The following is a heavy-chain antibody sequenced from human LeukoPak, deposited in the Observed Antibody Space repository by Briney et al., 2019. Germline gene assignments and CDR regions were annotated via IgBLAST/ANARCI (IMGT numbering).Heavy chain of an antibody. V-gene: IGHV4-38-2*01. J-gene: IGHJ2*01. CDR2: IYYRGST. D-gene: IGHD6-19*01. CDR1: GYSISSGYY. Sequence: PSETLSLTCAVSGYSISSGYYWGWIRQPPGKGLQWIGSIYYRGSTSYNPSLKSRVTMSVDTSKNQFSLKLSSVTAADTAVYYCARNTSVISVAGPDNWYFDLWGRGTLVTVSS. CDR3: ARNTSVISVAGPDNWYFDL.